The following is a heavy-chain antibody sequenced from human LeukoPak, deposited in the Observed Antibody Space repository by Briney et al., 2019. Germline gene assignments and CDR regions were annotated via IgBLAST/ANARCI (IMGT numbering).Heavy chain of an antibody. J-gene: IGHJ6*03. CDR1: GFTFSSYE. Sequence: GGSLRLSCAASGFTFSSYEMNWLRQAPGKGLEWVSYISSSGSTIYYADSVKGRFTISRDNAKNSLYLQMNSLRAEDTAVYYCAYYYGSGSYYKGPYYYYYYMDVWGKGTTVTVSS. CDR3: AYYYGSGSYYKGPYYYYYYMDV. D-gene: IGHD3-10*01. CDR2: ISSSGSTI. V-gene: IGHV3-48*03.